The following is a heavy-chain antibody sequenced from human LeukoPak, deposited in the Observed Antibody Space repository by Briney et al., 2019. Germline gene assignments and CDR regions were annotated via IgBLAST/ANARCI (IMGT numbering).Heavy chain of an antibody. Sequence: GGSLRLSCAASGFTVSSNYMSWVRQAPGKGLEWVSTISASGASTYYADSVKGRFTISRDNSKDTLYLQMNSLRAEDTAVYYCAKGNVYGGNGMDVWGQGTTVTVSS. CDR2: ISASGAST. V-gene: IGHV3-23*01. D-gene: IGHD4/OR15-4a*01. J-gene: IGHJ6*02. CDR3: AKGNVYGGNGMDV. CDR1: GFTVSSNY.